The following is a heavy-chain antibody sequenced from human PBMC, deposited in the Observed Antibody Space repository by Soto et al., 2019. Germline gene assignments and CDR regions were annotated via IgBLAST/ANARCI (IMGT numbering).Heavy chain of an antibody. CDR3: STFGSGGK. D-gene: IGHD3-3*01. V-gene: IGHV3-15*01. Sequence: EVPLVESGGGLVKPGGSLRLSCVGSGFSFRTAWMSWVRQAPGKGLEWIGLIKNKGEVGMINYAAFVKGRFTISRDDSKDTVYLQMDSLETDDTAMYYCSTFGSGGKWGQGTLVTVSP. CDR1: GFSFRTAW. CDR2: IKNKGEVGMI. J-gene: IGHJ4*02.